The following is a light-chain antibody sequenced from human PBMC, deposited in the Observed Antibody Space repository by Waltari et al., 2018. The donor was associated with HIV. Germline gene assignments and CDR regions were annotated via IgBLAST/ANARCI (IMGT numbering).Light chain of an antibody. Sequence: DIQLTQSPSSLSASVGARVTITCQATHDISSYLNWYQQKPGKAPKLLISDASDLETGVPSRFSGSGSGTDFTFTISSLQPVDIATYYCQQYDNVPVTFGPGTKVEIK. CDR2: DAS. CDR3: QQYDNVPVT. V-gene: IGKV1-33*01. CDR1: HDISSY. J-gene: IGKJ3*01.